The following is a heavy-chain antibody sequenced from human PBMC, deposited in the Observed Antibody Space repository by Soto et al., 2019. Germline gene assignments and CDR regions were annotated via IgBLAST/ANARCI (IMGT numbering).Heavy chain of an antibody. CDR3: ARDRLMATAGTARHYFGLDV. CDR1: GGSIRSGGYY. D-gene: IGHD5-18*01. CDR2: IYYSGNT. Sequence: SETLSLTCTVSGGSIRSGGYYWSWVRQNPRRGLEWIGNIYYSGNTYYNPSLKSRLTISVDTSKNQFSVNLSSVTAADTAVYYCARDRLMATAGTARHYFGLDVWGQGTTVTVSS. V-gene: IGHV4-31*03. J-gene: IGHJ6*02.